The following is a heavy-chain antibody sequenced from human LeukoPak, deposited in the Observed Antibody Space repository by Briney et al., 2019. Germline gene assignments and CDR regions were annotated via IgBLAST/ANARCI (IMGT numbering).Heavy chain of an antibody. V-gene: IGHV3-30*03. D-gene: IGHD2-2*01. CDR2: ISYDGNKE. Sequence: PGGSLRLSCAASGFSFSSYGMHWVRQAPGKGLEWVAVISYDGNKEYYVDSVKGRFTISRDSSKNMLYLQMDSLRAEDTAVYHCARERATSTSTWSFDYWGQGTLVTVSS. CDR3: ARERATSTSTWSFDY. CDR1: GFSFSSYG. J-gene: IGHJ4*02.